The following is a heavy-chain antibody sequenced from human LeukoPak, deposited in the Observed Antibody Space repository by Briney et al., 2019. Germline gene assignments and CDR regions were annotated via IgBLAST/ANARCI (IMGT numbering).Heavy chain of an antibody. CDR2: IYYSGST. V-gene: IGHV4-39*01. CDR1: GGSFSVYS. D-gene: IGHD2-15*01. Sequence: SETLSLTCAVSGGSFSVYSWTWVRQHPGKGLEWIGSIYYSGSTYYNPSLKSRVTISVDTSKNQFSLKLSSVTAADTAVYYCARSRLGYCSGGSCYPPPNWFDPWGQGTLVTVSS. CDR3: ARSRLGYCSGGSCYPPPNWFDP. J-gene: IGHJ5*02.